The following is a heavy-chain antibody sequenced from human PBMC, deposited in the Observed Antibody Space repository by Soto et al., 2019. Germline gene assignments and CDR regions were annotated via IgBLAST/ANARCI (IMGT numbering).Heavy chain of an antibody. J-gene: IGHJ4*02. CDR3: ARDVGSTQGPGPPPHFDN. D-gene: IGHD3-10*01. Sequence: SETLSLTCTVSGGSISSGDYYWSWIRQLPGKDLEWIAYIYYNGNTYYTPSLKSRATISLDTSRNQFFLNLNSVTAADTAVYFCARDVGSTQGPGPPPHFDNWGQGTLVTVSP. CDR2: IYYNGNT. CDR1: GGSISSGDYY. V-gene: IGHV4-31*03.